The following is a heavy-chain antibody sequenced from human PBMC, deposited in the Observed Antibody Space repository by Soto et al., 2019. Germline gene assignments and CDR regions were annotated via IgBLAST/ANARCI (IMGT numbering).Heavy chain of an antibody. Sequence: GSLGISCAASRFTVRIKEVGWVRQAPGKGLEWVSVIYSGGSTYYADSVKGRFTISRDNSKNTLYLQMNSLRAEDTAVYYCARDMGQTEAPSWGQGTLVTVSS. CDR2: IYSGGST. J-gene: IGHJ4*02. CDR1: RFTVRIKE. D-gene: IGHD3-10*01. CDR3: ARDMGQTEAPS. V-gene: IGHV3-53*01.